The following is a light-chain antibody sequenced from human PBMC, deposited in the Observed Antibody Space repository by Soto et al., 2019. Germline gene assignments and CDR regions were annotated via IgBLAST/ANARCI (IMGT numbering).Light chain of an antibody. V-gene: IGKV3D-20*01. J-gene: IGKJ2*01. Sequence: EIVLTQSPVTLSLSPGERATLSCGASQTVSSGYLAWYQQRPGLAPRLLIYDASSRATRIPDRFSGSGSGTDFSLTISRLEPEDFAVYYCQQYSSSPYTFGQGTKLEIK. CDR3: QQYSSSPYT. CDR2: DAS. CDR1: QTVSSGY.